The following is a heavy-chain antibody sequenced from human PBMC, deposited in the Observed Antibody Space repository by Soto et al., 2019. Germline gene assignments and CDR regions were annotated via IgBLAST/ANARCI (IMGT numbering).Heavy chain of an antibody. J-gene: IGHJ5*02. CDR2: ISAYNGNT. V-gene: IGHV1-18*01. D-gene: IGHD3-3*01. CDR1: GYTFTSYG. Sequence: QVQLVQSGAEVKKPGASVKVSCKASGYTFTSYGISWVRQAPGQGLEWMGWISAYNGNTNYAQKLQGRVTMTTDTSTSTAYMELRSLRSDDTAVYYCAREPNIRFLGWSRSHWFDPGGQGTLVTVSS. CDR3: AREPNIRFLGWSRSHWFDP.